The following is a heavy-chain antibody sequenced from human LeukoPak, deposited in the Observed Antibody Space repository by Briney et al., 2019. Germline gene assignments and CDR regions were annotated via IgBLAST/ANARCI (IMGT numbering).Heavy chain of an antibody. Sequence: GESLQISCKGSGYNFMNYWIAWVRQLPGKGLEWMGIIYPGDSDTRYSPSFEGQVTISADKSISTAYLQWSSLKASDTAVYYCARRSTSSGWTLDYWGQGTLVTVSS. CDR1: GYNFMNYW. J-gene: IGHJ4*02. V-gene: IGHV5-51*01. D-gene: IGHD6-19*01. CDR2: IYPGDSDT. CDR3: ARRSTSSGWTLDY.